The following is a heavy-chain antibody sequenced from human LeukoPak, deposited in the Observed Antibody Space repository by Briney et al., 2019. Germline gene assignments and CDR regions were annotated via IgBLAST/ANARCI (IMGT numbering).Heavy chain of an antibody. Sequence: ASVKVSCKTSGYTFTSYYVHWVRQAPGQGLEWMGIIDPRTGGSAYAQKFQDRITLTRDMSTTTLYMELASLRVDDTAFYSCARGVDVARSDAFDIWGQGTMISVSP. V-gene: IGHV1-46*01. CDR1: GYTFTSYY. CDR2: IDPRTGGS. CDR3: ARGVDVARSDAFDI. J-gene: IGHJ3*02. D-gene: IGHD5-12*01.